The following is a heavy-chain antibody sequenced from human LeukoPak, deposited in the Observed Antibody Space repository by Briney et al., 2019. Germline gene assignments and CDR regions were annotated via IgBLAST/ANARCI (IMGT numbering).Heavy chain of an antibody. CDR1: GFTVGSNY. CDR3: ARERDTAMGYYYYGMDV. J-gene: IGHJ6*02. CDR2: IYSGGST. D-gene: IGHD5-18*01. V-gene: IGHV3-66*01. Sequence: GGSLRLSCAASGFTVGSNYMSWVRQAPGKELEWVSVIYSGGSTYYADSVKGRFTISRDNSKNTLYLQMNSLRAEDTAVYYCARERDTAMGYYYYGMDVWGQGTTVTVSS.